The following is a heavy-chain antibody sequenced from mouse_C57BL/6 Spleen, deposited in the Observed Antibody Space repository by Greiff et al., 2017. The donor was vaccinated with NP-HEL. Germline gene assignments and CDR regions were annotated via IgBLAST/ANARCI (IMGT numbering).Heavy chain of an antibody. D-gene: IGHD1-1*01. J-gene: IGHJ2*01. V-gene: IGHV5-4*01. Sequence: EVMLVESGGGLVKPGGSLKLSCAASGFTFSSYAMSWVRQTPDKRLEWVATISDGGSYTYYPDNVKGRFTISRDNATNNLYLQMSHLKSEDTAKYYCGRDRTYYAFDYWGQGTTLTVSS. CDR1: GFTFSSYA. CDR3: GRDRTYYAFDY. CDR2: ISDGGSYT.